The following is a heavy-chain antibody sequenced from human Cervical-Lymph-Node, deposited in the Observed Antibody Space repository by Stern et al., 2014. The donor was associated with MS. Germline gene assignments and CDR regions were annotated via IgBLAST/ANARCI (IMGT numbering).Heavy chain of an antibody. CDR3: ARHKGSGLRNFDY. V-gene: IGHV4-39*01. J-gene: IGHJ4*02. CDR2: IYYSGST. D-gene: IGHD6-19*01. CDR1: GGSISSSSYY. Sequence: QVQLQESGPGLVKPSETLSLTCTVSGGSISSSSYYWGWIRQPPGKGLEWIGSIYYSGSTYYNPSLKSRVTISVDTSKNQFALMLSSVTAADTAVYYCARHKGSGLRNFDYWGQGTLVTVSS.